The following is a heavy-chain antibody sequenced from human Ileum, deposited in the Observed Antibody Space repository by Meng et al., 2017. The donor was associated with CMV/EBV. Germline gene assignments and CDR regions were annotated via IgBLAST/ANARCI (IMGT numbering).Heavy chain of an antibody. Sequence: GESLKISCAASGFTFSSYEMNWVRQAPGKGLERVSYISSGGTTIYYADSVKGRFTISRDNAKNSLYLQMNSLRAEDTSVYYCARDRGYRTAYYGDFDYWGQGTLVTVSS. CDR2: ISSGGTTI. J-gene: IGHJ4*02. V-gene: IGHV3-48*03. D-gene: IGHD3/OR15-3a*01. CDR1: GFTFSSYE. CDR3: ARDRGYRTAYYGDFDY.